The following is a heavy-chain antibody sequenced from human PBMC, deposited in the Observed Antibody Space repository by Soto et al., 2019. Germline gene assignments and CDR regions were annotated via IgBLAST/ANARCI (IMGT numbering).Heavy chain of an antibody. J-gene: IGHJ4*02. CDR2: IYYGGSS. V-gene: IGHV4-39*01. CDR1: VVSISCSSYY. Sequence: ETLCITCAVSVVSISCSSYYWGWFRQPPGKGLEWIGTIYYGGSSYSNPSLKCRVTISLDTSKNQFSLTLTSVTAADTAVYYCARHGSYWGQGTMVTGSS. CDR3: ARHGSY.